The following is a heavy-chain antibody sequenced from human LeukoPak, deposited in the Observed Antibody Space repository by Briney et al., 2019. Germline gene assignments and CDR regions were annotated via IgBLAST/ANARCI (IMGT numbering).Heavy chain of an antibody. D-gene: IGHD3-22*01. CDR1: GYTFTGYY. Sequence: ASVRVSCTASGYTFTGYYIHWVRQAPGQGLEWMGWMNPNSSGTDYAHKFQGRVTMTRDTTISTAYMELSRLRSDDTALYYCTRAPSSGPFYYWGQGTLVTVSS. J-gene: IGHJ4*02. V-gene: IGHV1-2*02. CDR2: MNPNSSGT. CDR3: TRAPSSGPFYY.